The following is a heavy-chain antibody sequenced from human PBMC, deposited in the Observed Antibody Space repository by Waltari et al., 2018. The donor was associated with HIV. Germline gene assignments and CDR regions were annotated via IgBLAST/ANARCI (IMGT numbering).Heavy chain of an antibody. CDR3: ARTAGLGYGDGFDI. V-gene: IGHV4-34*01. CDR2: INDSGST. D-gene: IGHD5-12*01. J-gene: IGHJ3*02. Sequence: QVQLQQWGAGLLKPSETLSLTCAVYGGSFSGYYWSWIRQSPGKGLEWIGEINDSGSTNYNPSLKSRVTISVDTSKNQFSLKLSSVTAADTAVYYCARTAGLGYGDGFDIWGQGTMVTVSS. CDR1: GGSFSGYY.